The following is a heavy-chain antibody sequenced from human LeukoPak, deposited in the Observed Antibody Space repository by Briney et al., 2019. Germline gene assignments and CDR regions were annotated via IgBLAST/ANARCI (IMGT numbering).Heavy chain of an antibody. V-gene: IGHV1-18*01. CDR3: ARGILLEFDY. J-gene: IGHJ4*02. CDR2: ISAYNGNT. D-gene: IGHD3-9*01. Sequence: VASVKVSCKASDTFTSYGISWVRQAPGQGLEWMGWISAYNGNTKYAQKLQGRVTMTPDTSTSTAYMELRSLRSDDTAVYYCARGILLEFDYWGQGTLVTVSS. CDR1: DTFTSYG.